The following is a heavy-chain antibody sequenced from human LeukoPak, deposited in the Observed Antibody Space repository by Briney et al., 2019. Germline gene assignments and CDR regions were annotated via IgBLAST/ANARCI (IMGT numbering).Heavy chain of an antibody. J-gene: IGHJ4*02. D-gene: IGHD4-17*01. Sequence: SETLSLTCTVSGVSISSSTYYWAWIRQPPGKGLEWIASISNSGNIYFNPSLKSRVTISVDTSENHVPLKLSSVTAADTAVYYCARPSMDYGDYEAYFAYWGQGTLVTVSS. CDR3: ARPSMDYGDYEAYFAY. V-gene: IGHV4-39*02. CDR2: ISNSGNI. CDR1: GVSISSSTYY.